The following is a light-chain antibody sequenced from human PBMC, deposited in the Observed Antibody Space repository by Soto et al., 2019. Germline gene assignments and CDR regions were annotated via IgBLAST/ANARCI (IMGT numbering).Light chain of an antibody. CDR2: DVS. CDR3: SSYTSSSTYV. J-gene: IGLJ1*01. CDR1: SSYVGGYNY. V-gene: IGLV2-11*01. Sequence: QSALTQPRSVSGSPGQSVTISCTGTSSYVGGYNYVSWYQQHPGKAPKLMIYDVSKRPSGVPDRFSGSKSGTTASLTISGLQAEDEADYYCSSYTSSSTYVFGTGTKVTVL.